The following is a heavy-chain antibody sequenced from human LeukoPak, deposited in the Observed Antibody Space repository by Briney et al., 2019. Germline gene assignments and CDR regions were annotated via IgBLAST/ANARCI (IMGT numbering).Heavy chain of an antibody. CDR3: AIRGPSRSLFGFDI. CDR1: GGIFTKYV. J-gene: IGHJ3*02. V-gene: IGHV1-69*06. CDR2: ISPLLGAG. D-gene: IGHD2-2*01. Sequence: GASVKVSCKASGGIFTKYVFHWVRQATGQGPEWMGEISPLLGAGNYAQRFQGRATITADTSTGTAYMELNSLKSEDTAVYYCAIRGPSRSLFGFDIWGQGTMVTVSS.